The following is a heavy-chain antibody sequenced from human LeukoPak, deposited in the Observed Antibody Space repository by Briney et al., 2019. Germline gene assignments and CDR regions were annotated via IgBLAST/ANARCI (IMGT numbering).Heavy chain of an antibody. D-gene: IGHD1-14*01. CDR3: ARRTGPHFDY. V-gene: IGHV4-34*01. CDR2: INHSGST. Sequence: PSETLSLTCAVYGGSFSGYYWSWIRQPPGKGLEWIGEINHSGSTNYNPSLKSRVTISVDTSKNQFSLKLSSVTAADTAVYYCARRTGPHFDYWGQGTLVTVSS. J-gene: IGHJ4*02. CDR1: GGSFSGYY.